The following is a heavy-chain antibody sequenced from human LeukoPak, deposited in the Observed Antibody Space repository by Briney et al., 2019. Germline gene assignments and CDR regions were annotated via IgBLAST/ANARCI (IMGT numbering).Heavy chain of an antibody. CDR2: ISYDGSNK. CDR1: GFTFSSYG. J-gene: IGHJ4*02. D-gene: IGHD2-21*02. V-gene: IGHV3-30*18. Sequence: GSLRLSCAASGFTFSSYGMHWVRQAPGKGLEWVAVISYDGSNKYYADSVKGRFTISRDNSKNTLYLQMNSLRAEDTAVYYCAKDRSEVVVTAHPPDYWGQGTLVTVSS. CDR3: AKDRSEVVVTAHPPDY.